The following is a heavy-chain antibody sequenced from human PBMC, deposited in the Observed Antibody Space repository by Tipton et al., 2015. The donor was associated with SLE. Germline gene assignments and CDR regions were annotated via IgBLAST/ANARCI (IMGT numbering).Heavy chain of an antibody. CDR2: ISSSGGTI. CDR1: GFTFSSYE. J-gene: IGHJ4*02. CDR3: ATDYHDSSGYPTFFDY. D-gene: IGHD3-22*01. Sequence: SLRLSCAASGFTFSSYEMNWVRQAPGKGLEWVSYISSSGGTIYYADSVKGRFTISRDNGKNSLYLQMNSLRAEDTAVYYCATDYHDSSGYPTFFDYWGQGTLVTVSS. V-gene: IGHV3-48*03.